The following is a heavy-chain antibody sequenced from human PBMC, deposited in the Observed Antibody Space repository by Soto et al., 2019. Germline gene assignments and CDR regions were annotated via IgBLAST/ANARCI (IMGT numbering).Heavy chain of an antibody. J-gene: IGHJ4*02. CDR2: VYYRGRS. D-gene: IGHD2-8*01. Sequence: SETLSLTCTVSGGSVSNSNYYWGWIRQTPGKGLEWIGSVYYRGRSYSKSSVKSRVTISVDTSKNQFSLNLNSVTASDTAVYYCVSQRTSVLTQAYFDYWGPGALVTVSS. CDR3: VSQRTSVLTQAYFDY. V-gene: IGHV4-39*01. CDR1: GGSVSNSNYY.